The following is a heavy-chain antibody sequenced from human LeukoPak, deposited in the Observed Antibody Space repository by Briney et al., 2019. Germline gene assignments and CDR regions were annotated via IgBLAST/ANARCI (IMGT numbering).Heavy chain of an antibody. J-gene: IGHJ5*02. D-gene: IGHD3/OR15-3a*01. CDR3: ARSGRDFNWFDP. CDR2: IYYSGST. CDR1: GGSISSSSYY. V-gene: IGHV4-39*07. Sequence: PSETLSLTCTVPGGSISSSSYYWGWIRQPPGKGLEWIGSIYYSGSTYYNPSLKSRVTISVDTSKNQYSLKLSSVTAADTAVYYCARSGRDFNWFDPWGQGTLVTVSS.